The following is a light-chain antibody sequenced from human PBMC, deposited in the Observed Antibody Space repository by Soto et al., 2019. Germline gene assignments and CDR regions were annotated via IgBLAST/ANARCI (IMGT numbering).Light chain of an antibody. Sequence: EIVLTQSPATLSLSPGERATLSCRASQSVSSYLAWYQQKPGQAPRLLIYDAYNRATGIPPRFSGSGSGTDFSLTISRLEPEDFAVYYCQQYGSSLWTFGQGTKVDIK. V-gene: IGKV3-11*01. CDR2: DAY. J-gene: IGKJ1*01. CDR1: QSVSSY. CDR3: QQYGSSLWT.